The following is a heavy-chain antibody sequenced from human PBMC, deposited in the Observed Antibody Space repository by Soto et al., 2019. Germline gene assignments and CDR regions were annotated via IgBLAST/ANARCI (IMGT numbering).Heavy chain of an antibody. CDR1: GGSISDTY. D-gene: IGHD3-9*01. Sequence: PSETLSLTCSVSGGSISDTYWTWIRPPAGKGLEWIGRIYGSGSTNYNPSLKSRVTISVDTSKNQFSLKLSSVTAADTAVYYCARGRRRYFDWLLSHYYYGMDVWGQGTTVPGFS. CDR3: ARGRRRYFDWLLSHYYYGMDV. J-gene: IGHJ6*02. V-gene: IGHV4-4*07. CDR2: IYGSGST.